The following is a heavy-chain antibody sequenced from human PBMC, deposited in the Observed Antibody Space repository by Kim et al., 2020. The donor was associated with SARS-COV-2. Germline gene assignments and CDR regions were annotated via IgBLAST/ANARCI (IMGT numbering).Heavy chain of an antibody. D-gene: IGHD6-13*01. Sequence: TPSLKSRVTISVDTSKTQFSLKLSSVTAADTAVYYCARASPSLAAAVVDYWGQGTLVTVSS. V-gene: IGHV4-34*01. CDR3: ARASPSLAAAVVDY. J-gene: IGHJ4*02.